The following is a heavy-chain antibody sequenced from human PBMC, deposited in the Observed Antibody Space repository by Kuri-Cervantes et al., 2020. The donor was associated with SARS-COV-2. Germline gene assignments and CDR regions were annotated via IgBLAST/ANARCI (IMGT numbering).Heavy chain of an antibody. Sequence: GGSLRLSCAASGFTFSSYEMNWVRQAPGKGLEWVSYISSSGSTIYYADSVKGRFTISRDNAKNSLYLQMNSLRSEDTAVYYCARGRKYCSSTSCYTAWYFDLWGRGTLVTVSS. CDR3: ARGRKYCSSTSCYTAWYFDL. D-gene: IGHD2-2*02. V-gene: IGHV3-48*03. CDR2: ISSSGSTI. CDR1: GFTFSSYE. J-gene: IGHJ2*01.